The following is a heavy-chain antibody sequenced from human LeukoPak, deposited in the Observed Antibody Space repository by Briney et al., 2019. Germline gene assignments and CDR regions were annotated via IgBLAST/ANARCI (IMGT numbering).Heavy chain of an antibody. CDR3: ARGSLRLFDY. V-gene: IGHV4-31*03. CDR1: GGSISSGGYY. J-gene: IGHJ4*02. Sequence: PSETLSLTCTVSGGSISSGGYYWSWIRQHPGKGLEWIGYIYYSGTTYYNPSLKSRVTMSVDTSKNQFSLKLISVTAADTAVYYCARGSLRLFDYWGQGTLVTVSS. CDR2: IYYSGTT. D-gene: IGHD5/OR15-5a*01.